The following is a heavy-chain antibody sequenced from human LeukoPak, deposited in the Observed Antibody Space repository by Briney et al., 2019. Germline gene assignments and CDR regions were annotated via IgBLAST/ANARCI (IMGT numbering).Heavy chain of an antibody. D-gene: IGHD3-22*01. J-gene: IGHJ5*02. CDR2: IYHSGST. CDR1: GGSISSSNW. CDR3: ARLDYDSSVYHPYNWFDP. V-gene: IGHV4-4*02. Sequence: KTSGTLSLTCAVSGGSISSSNWWSWVRQPPGKGLEWIGEIYHSGSTNYNPSLKSRVTISVDKSKNQFSLKLSSVTAADTAVYYCARLDYDSSVYHPYNWFDPWGQGILVTVSS.